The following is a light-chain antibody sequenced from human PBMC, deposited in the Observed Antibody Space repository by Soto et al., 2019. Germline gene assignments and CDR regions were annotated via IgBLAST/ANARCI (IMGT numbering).Light chain of an antibody. CDR1: SNDVGAYNY. V-gene: IGLV2-8*01. Sequence: QSVLTQPPSTSGSPGQSVSISCTGTSNDVGAYNYVSWYQQHPGKAPKLMIYDVSKRPSGVPDRFSGSKSGNTASLTVSGLQAEDEADYYCSSYAGSVYVFGTGTKVTVL. CDR3: SSYAGSVYV. J-gene: IGLJ1*01. CDR2: DVS.